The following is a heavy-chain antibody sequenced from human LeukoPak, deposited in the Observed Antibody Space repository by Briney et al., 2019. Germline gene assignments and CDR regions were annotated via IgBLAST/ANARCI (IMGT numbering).Heavy chain of an antibody. D-gene: IGHD5-12*01. CDR2: TRFDGSIK. CDR3: ARDEYSGLYYYMDV. CDR1: GFIFSDYG. V-gene: IGHV3-33*01. J-gene: IGHJ6*03. Sequence: GGSLRLSCAVSGFIFSDYGFHWVRQAPGKGLEWVAVTRFDGSIKQYADSVKGRFTISRDDSKNTLYLQMNFLKSEDTAVYYCARDEYSGLYYYMDVWGKGTTVTVSS.